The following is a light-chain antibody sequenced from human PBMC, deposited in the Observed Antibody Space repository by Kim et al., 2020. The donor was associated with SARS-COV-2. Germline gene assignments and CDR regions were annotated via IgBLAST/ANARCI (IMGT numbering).Light chain of an antibody. J-gene: IGLJ1*01. Sequence: VSPGQTASTTCGGDELGDKFTCWYQQRPGQSPVLVIYHDDKRTAGTLERFSGSNSGNAATLTISGTQAMDEADYYCQAWDSSTVVFGTGTKVTVL. CDR3: QAWDSSTVV. V-gene: IGLV3-1*01. CDR2: HDD. CDR1: ELGDKF.